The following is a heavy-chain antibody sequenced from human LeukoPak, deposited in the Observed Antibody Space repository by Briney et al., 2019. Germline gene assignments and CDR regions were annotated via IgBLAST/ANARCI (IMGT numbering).Heavy chain of an antibody. CDR1: GGSISSYY. Sequence: PSETLSLTCTVSGGSISSYYWSWIRQPPGKGLEWIGYIYYSGSTNYNPSLKSRVTISVDTSKNQFSLKLSSVTAADTAVYYCARGRYCSSTSCYFMSRFDPWGQGTLVTVSS. J-gene: IGHJ5*02. CDR3: ARGRYCSSTSCYFMSRFDP. D-gene: IGHD2-2*01. CDR2: IYYSGST. V-gene: IGHV4-59*12.